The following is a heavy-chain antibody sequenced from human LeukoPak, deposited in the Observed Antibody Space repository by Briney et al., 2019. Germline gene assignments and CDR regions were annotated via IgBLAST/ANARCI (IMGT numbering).Heavy chain of an antibody. CDR2: IKQDGSET. V-gene: IGHV3-7*01. Sequence: PGGSLRLSCAASRFTLCNYWMSWVRQAPGKGLEWVANIKQDGSETYYVDSVKGRFTISRDNAKNSLSLQMNSQRAEDTAVYYCARQRGSGCLDYWGQGTLVTVSS. D-gene: IGHD6-19*01. CDR3: ARQRGSGCLDY. CDR1: RFTLCNYW. J-gene: IGHJ4*02.